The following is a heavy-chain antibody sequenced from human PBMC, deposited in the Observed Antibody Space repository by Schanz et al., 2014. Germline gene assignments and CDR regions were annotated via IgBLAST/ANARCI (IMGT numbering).Heavy chain of an antibody. CDR2: VRKKEFSDDTE. J-gene: IGHJ4*02. Sequence: EVELVESGGGLVQPGGSLRLSCAASGFSFSDHAMDWVRQAAGQGLEWVGRVRKKEFSDDTEEYAASVRGRFTISRDDSKNVVNLQMNGLKTEDTAMYYCVREGSTTPVACLRSFDWLGRFDYWGQGALVTVSS. D-gene: IGHD3-9*01. CDR3: VREGSTTPVACLRSFDWLGRFDY. CDR1: GFSFSDHA. V-gene: IGHV3-72*01.